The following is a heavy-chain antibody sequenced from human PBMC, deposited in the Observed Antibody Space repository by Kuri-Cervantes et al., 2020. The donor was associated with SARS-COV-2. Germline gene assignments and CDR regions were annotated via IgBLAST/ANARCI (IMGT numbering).Heavy chain of an antibody. J-gene: IGHJ4*02. Sequence: GESLKISCAASGFTFSSYSMNWVRQAPGKGLEWVSSISRSSSYIYYADSVKGRLTISRDNAKNSLYLQMNSLRAEDTAVYYCARWSLWSGYYLGDPDDYWGQGTLVTVSS. V-gene: IGHV3-21*01. D-gene: IGHD3-3*01. CDR1: GFTFSSYS. CDR3: ARWSLWSGYYLGDPDDY. CDR2: ISRSSSYI.